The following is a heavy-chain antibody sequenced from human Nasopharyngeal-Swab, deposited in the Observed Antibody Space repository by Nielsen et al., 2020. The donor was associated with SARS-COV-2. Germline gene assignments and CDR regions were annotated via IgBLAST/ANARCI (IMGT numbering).Heavy chain of an antibody. CDR3: VRHTPAMFAY. CDR2: ISSTGDYI. Sequence: GGSLRLSCAASGFTFNMYTLNWVRQAPGKGLEWVSAISSTGDYIYYAASVKGRFTISRDNAKNSLHLQMSSLRAEDAAVYYCVRHTPAMFAYWGQGTLVTVSS. CDR1: GFTFNMYT. J-gene: IGHJ4*02. D-gene: IGHD2-2*02. V-gene: IGHV3-21*01.